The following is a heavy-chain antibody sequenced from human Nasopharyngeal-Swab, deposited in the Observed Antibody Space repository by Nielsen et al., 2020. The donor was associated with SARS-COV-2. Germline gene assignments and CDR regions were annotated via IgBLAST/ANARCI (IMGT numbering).Heavy chain of an antibody. CDR1: GASISSYY. Sequence: SETLSLTCTVSGASISSYYWSWIRQPPGKGLEWIGYIYYSGTTNYNPSLKSRVTISVDTSKNQFSLKLSSVTAADTAVYYWSRLEYYFDYWGQGTLVTVSS. V-gene: IGHV4-59*08. J-gene: IGHJ4*02. CDR2: IYYSGTT. CDR3: SRLEYYFDY.